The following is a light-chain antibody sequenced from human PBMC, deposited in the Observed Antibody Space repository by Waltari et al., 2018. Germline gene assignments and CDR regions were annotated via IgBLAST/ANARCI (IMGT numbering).Light chain of an antibody. J-gene: IGKJ4*01. CDR2: DAS. CDR1: QTLTTS. CDR3: QQRTNWPLT. V-gene: IGKV3-11*01. Sequence: EIVLTQSPGTLSLSPGERATLSCRAIQTLTTSLAWYQQRPGQAPRLLIYDASKRATGIPARFSGSGSGTDFSLTISSLEPEDFAVYYCQQRTNWPLTFGGGTKVEIK.